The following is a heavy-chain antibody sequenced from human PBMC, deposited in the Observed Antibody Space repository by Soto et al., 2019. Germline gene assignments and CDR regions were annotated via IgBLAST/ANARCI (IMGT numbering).Heavy chain of an antibody. CDR1: GFTFSSYA. CDR2: ISYDGSNK. D-gene: IGHD3-3*02. J-gene: IGHJ5*02. CDR3: ARDMAKLAALNWFDP. V-gene: IGHV3-30-3*01. Sequence: GVSLRLSCAASGFTFSSYAMHWVRQAPGKGLEWVAVISYDGSNKYYADSVKGRFTISRDNSKNTLYLQMNSLRAEDTAVYYCARDMAKLAALNWFDPWGQGTLVTVSS.